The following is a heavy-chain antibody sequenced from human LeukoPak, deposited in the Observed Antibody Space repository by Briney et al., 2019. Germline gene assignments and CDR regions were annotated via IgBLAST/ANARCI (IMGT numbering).Heavy chain of an antibody. D-gene: IGHD2-15*01. CDR1: GGTFSSYA. CDR2: IIPIFGTA. J-gene: IGHJ5*02. Sequence: SVKVSCKASGGTFSSYAISWVRQAPGQGLEWMGRIIPIFGTANYAQKFQGRVTITADESTSTAYMELSSLRSEDTAVYYCAREIDGGKTTNWFDPWGRGTLVTVSS. CDR3: AREIDGGKTTNWFDP. V-gene: IGHV1-69*13.